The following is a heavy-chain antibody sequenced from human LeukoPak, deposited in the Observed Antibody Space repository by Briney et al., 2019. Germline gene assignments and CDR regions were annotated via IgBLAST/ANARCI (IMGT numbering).Heavy chain of an antibody. V-gene: IGHV1-18*01. J-gene: IGHJ5*02. Sequence: GASVKVSCKASGYTFSSHGISWVRQAPGQGLEWMGWISAYNGDTNYAEKLQGRVTMTTDTSTSTAYLELRSLRSDDTAVYYCARDPSNTSGWKTWFDPWGQGTLVTVSS. CDR3: ARDPSNTSGWKTWFDP. CDR2: ISAYNGDT. D-gene: IGHD6-19*01. CDR1: GYTFSSHG.